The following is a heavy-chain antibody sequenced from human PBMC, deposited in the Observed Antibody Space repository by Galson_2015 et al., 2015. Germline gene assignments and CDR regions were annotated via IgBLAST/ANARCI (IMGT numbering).Heavy chain of an antibody. CDR3: AREDYDRSGYYFRPFDY. J-gene: IGHJ4*02. CDR2: INAGNGNT. V-gene: IGHV1-3*01. Sequence: SVKVSCKASGFTFTSYAMHWVRQAPGQRLEWMGWINAGNGNTKYSQKFQGRVTITRDTSASTAYMELSSLRSEDTAVYYCAREDYDRSGYYFRPFDYWGQGTLVTVSS. D-gene: IGHD3-22*01. CDR1: GFTFTSYA.